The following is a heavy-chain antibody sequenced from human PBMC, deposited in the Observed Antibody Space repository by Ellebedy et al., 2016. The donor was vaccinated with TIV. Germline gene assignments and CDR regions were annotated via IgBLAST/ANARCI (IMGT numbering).Heavy chain of an antibody. Sequence: GESLKISCAASGFTFSAYAMNWVRQAPGKGLEWVATLDSDSRNAYYADSVKGRFTISRDNSRNTLFLQMNSLRGEDTAIYYCARRLPTFGMDVWGRGTTVTVSS. V-gene: IGHV3-23*01. CDR3: ARRLPTFGMDV. CDR1: GFTFSAYA. D-gene: IGHD3-16*01. J-gene: IGHJ6*02. CDR2: LDSDSRNA.